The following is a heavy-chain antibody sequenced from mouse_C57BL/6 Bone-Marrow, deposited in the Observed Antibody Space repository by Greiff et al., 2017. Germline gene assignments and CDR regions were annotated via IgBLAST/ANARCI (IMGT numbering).Heavy chain of an antibody. J-gene: IGHJ3*01. D-gene: IGHD5-1-1*01. CDR3: AIPVAGFAY. CDR2: IYPGSGST. Sequence: QVQLQQPGAELVKPGASVTMSCKASGYTFTSYWITWVKQRPGQGLEWIGDIYPGSGSTNYNENIKSKATLTVDPSSSTGYMQLNSLTSEYSAVYYSAIPVAGFAYWGQGTLVTVSA. CDR1: GYTFTSYW. V-gene: IGHV1-55*01.